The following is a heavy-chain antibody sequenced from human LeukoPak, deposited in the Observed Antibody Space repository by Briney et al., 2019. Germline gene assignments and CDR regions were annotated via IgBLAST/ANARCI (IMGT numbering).Heavy chain of an antibody. V-gene: IGHV3-11*01. Sequence: GGSLRLSCAASGFTFSDYYMSWIRQAPGKGLEWVSYISSSGSTIYYADSVKGRFTIFRDNARNSLYLQMNTLRPEDTAVYYCARDKGDYDTSGSLFVFGGQGTLVTVSS. CDR2: ISSSGSTI. D-gene: IGHD3-22*01. CDR1: GFTFSDYY. CDR3: ARDKGDYDTSGSLFVF. J-gene: IGHJ4*02.